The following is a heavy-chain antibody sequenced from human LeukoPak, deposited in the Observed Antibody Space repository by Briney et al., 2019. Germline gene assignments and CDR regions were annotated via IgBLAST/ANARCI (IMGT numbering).Heavy chain of an antibody. CDR1: GGSFSGYY. J-gene: IGHJ4*02. CDR3: ARGTIFGVVMSRGIFDY. D-gene: IGHD3-3*01. CDR2: INHSGST. Sequence: SETLSLTCAVYGGSFSGYYWSWIRQPPGKGLEWIGEINHSGSTNYNPSLKSRVTISVDTSKNQFSLKLSSVTAADTAVYYCARGTIFGVVMSRGIFDYWGQGTLVTVSS. V-gene: IGHV4-34*01.